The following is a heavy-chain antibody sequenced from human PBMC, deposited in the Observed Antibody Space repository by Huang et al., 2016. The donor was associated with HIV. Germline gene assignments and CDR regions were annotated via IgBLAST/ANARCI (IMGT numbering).Heavy chain of an antibody. J-gene: IGHJ4*02. CDR3: ARGTYDSREFDY. D-gene: IGHD3-22*01. V-gene: IGHV1-18*01. CDR2: ISAYNGNT. Sequence: QVQLVQSGAEVKKPGASVKVSCKASGYTFTRYGISGERQAPGQVLEWMRWISAYNGNTNYAQQLQGRVTMTTDTSTSTAYMELRSLRSDDTAVYYCARGTYDSREFDYWGQGTLVTVSS. CDR1: GYTFTRYG.